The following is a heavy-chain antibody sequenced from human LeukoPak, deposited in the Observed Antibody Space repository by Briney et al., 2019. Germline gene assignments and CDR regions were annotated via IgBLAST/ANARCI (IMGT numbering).Heavy chain of an antibody. CDR1: GFTFSNYG. D-gene: IGHD3-16*01. Sequence: PGGSLRLSCAASGFTFSNYGMHWVRQAPGKGLEWVAVIWYDGSNKYYADSVKGRFTISRDNSKNTLYVQMSSLRAEDTAVYYCARSNNGGWGYCDYWRQGALLTVSS. V-gene: IGHV3-33*01. J-gene: IGHJ4*02. CDR2: IWYDGSNK. CDR3: ARSNNGGWGYCDY.